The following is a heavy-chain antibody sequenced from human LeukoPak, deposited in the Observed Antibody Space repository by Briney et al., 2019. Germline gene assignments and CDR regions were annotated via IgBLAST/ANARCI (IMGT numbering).Heavy chain of an antibody. D-gene: IGHD3-22*01. V-gene: IGHV1-18*01. CDR1: GYTFTSYG. J-gene: IGHJ4*02. Sequence: GASVKVSCKASGYTFTSYGISWVRQAPGQGLEWMGWISAYNGNTNYAQKLQGRVTMTTDTSTSTAYMELRSLRSDDTAVYYCARHPVLTYYYDSSGYYPPYFDYWGQGTLVTVSS. CDR3: ARHPVLTYYYDSSGYYPPYFDY. CDR2: ISAYNGNT.